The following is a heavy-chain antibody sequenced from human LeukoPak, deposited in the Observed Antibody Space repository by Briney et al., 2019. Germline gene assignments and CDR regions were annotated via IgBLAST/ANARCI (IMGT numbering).Heavy chain of an antibody. V-gene: IGHV3-21*01. CDR2: ISSSSSYI. CDR1: GFTFSSYS. Sequence: PGGSLRLSCAASGFTFSSYSMNWDRQAPGKGLEWVSSISSSSSYIYYADSVKGRLTISRDNAKNSLYLQMNSLGAEDTAVYYCARVLRYSSGWSTGSDYWGQGTLVTVSS. CDR3: ARVLRYSSGWSTGSDY. D-gene: IGHD6-19*01. J-gene: IGHJ4*02.